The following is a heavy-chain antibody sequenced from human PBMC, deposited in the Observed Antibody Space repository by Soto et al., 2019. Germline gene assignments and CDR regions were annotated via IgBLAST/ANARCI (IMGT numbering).Heavy chain of an antibody. CDR3: ARRQISPPTRGAASARGGMDV. Sequence: QVQLVESGGGVVQPGRSLRLSCAASGFYFNNYGMHWVRQAPGKGLEWVAVIWNDGNGYYYANSVKGRFTISRDNSKNTLFLQMSSLRAEDTAVYYCARRQISPPTRGAASARGGMDVWGQGTTVTVSS. V-gene: IGHV3-33*01. D-gene: IGHD6-13*01. J-gene: IGHJ6*02. CDR2: IWNDGNGY. CDR1: GFYFNNYG.